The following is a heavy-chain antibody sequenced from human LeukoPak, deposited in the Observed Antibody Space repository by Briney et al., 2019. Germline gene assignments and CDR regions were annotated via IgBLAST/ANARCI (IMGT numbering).Heavy chain of an antibody. CDR3: ARGVEPLAANTLAY. CDR1: GFTVITND. V-gene: IGHV3-53*01. Sequence: GSLRLSCAASGFTVITNDMTWVRQAPGKGLEWVSVLYSDGNTKYADSVQGRFTISRDNSKDTLYLEMNSLSPDDTAVYYCARGVEPLAANTLAYWGQGTLVTVSS. CDR2: LYSDGNT. D-gene: IGHD1-14*01. J-gene: IGHJ4*02.